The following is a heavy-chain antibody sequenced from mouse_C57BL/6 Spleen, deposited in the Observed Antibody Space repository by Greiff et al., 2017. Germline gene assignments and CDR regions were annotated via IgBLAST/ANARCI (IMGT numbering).Heavy chain of an antibody. V-gene: IGHV5-9-1*02. CDR2: ISSGGDYI. J-gene: IGHJ4*01. D-gene: IGHD2-2*01. Sequence: EVKLMESGEGLVKPGGSLKLSCAASGFTFSSYAMSWVRQTPEKRLEWVAYISSGGDYIYYADTVKGRFTISRDNARNTLYMQMSSLKSEDTAMYYCTRERTMVTRAMDYWGQGTSVTVSS. CDR3: TRERTMVTRAMDY. CDR1: GFTFSSYA.